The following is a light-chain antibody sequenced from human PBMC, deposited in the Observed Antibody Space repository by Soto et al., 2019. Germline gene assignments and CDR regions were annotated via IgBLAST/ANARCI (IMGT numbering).Light chain of an antibody. CDR2: GNS. CDR1: SSNIGAGYD. J-gene: IGLJ2*01. V-gene: IGLV1-40*01. CDR3: PSYDSSLSGLV. Sequence: QSALTQPPSVSGAPGQRVTISCTGSSSNIGAGYDVHWYQQLPGTAPKLLIYGNSNRPSGVPDRFSGSKSGTSASLAITGLQAEDEDDYYCPSYDSSLSGLVFGGGTKLTVL.